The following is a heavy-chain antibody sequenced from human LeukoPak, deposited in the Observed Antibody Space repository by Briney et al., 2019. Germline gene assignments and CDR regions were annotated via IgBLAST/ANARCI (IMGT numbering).Heavy chain of an antibody. Sequence: SGGSLRLSCAASGFTFSNAWMSWVRQAPGKGLEWVAVIWYDGSNKYYADSVKGRFTISRDNSKNTLYLQMNSLRAEDTAVYYCARTYYGSGSYYTFFDYWGQGTLVTVSS. CDR3: ARTYYGSGSYYTFFDY. CDR2: IWYDGSNK. D-gene: IGHD3-10*01. CDR1: GFTFSNAW. J-gene: IGHJ4*02. V-gene: IGHV3-33*08.